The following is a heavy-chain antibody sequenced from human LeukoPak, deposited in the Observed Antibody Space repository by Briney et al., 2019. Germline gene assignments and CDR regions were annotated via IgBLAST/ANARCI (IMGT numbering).Heavy chain of an antibody. CDR3: ARTIKSGNYYWFDP. CDR1: GGSISNYY. J-gene: IGHJ5*02. CDR2: ISYTGST. V-gene: IGHV4-59*01. Sequence: SETLSLTCTVSGGSISNYYWSWIRQPPGEGLEWIGFISYTGSTNYNPSLKSRVTVSVDTSKNQFSLKVTSVTAADTAVYCCARTIKSGNYYWFDPGGQEPWSPSPQ. D-gene: IGHD1-26*01.